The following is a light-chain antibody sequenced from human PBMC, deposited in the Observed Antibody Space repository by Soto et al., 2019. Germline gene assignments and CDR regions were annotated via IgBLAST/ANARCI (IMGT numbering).Light chain of an antibody. Sequence: DIQMTQSPSSLSASVGDRVTITCRASQSIASRLNWYQQKPGSAPKLLIYGASTLESGVPSRFSGSGSGTDFTLTVSSLQVEDFATYYCQQTDTIPRTFGQGPKVDVK. CDR1: QSIASR. J-gene: IGKJ1*01. V-gene: IGKV1-39*01. CDR3: QQTDTIPRT. CDR2: GAS.